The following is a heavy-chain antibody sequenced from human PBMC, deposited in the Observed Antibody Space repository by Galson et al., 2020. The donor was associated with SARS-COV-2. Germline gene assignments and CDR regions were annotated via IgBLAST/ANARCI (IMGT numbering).Heavy chain of an antibody. Sequence: ASVKVSCKVSGYTLTELSMHWVRQAPGKGLEWMGGFDPEDGETIYAQKFQGRVTMTKDTSTDTAYMELSSLRSEDTAVYYCATAPGIAAAGTGWFDPWGQGTLVTVSS. CDR1: GYTLTELS. J-gene: IGHJ5*02. CDR2: FDPEDGET. D-gene: IGHD6-13*01. CDR3: ATAPGIAAAGTGWFDP. V-gene: IGHV1-24*01.